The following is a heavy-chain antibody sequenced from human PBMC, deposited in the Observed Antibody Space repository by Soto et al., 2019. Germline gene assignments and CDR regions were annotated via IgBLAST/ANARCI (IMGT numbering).Heavy chain of an antibody. J-gene: IGHJ4*02. Sequence: GGSRRLSCAASGFTFSNSGFHWVRQTPGKGLEWVALIWFDGSQKYYADSVKGRFTISRDNSKNTLYLQMNSLRAEDTALYYCAKDRQLWLLIYYFDYWGQGT. CDR2: IWFDGSQK. D-gene: IGHD5-18*01. V-gene: IGHV3-30*02. CDR1: GFTFSNSG. CDR3: AKDRQLWLLIYYFDY.